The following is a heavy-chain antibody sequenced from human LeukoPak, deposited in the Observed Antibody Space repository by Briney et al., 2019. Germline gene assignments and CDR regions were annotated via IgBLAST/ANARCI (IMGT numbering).Heavy chain of an antibody. CDR3: ARVLPAGSCFYD. J-gene: IGHJ4*02. Sequence: GGSLRLSCAASGLSVTSNYMSWVRQAPGKGLEWVPVIYSGGSTYYADSVTGRFTISRDNSKNTLYLQMNSLRAEDTAVYYCARVLPAGSCFYDWGQGILVTVSS. D-gene: IGHD2-15*01. V-gene: IGHV3-53*01. CDR1: GLSVTSNY. CDR2: IYSGGST.